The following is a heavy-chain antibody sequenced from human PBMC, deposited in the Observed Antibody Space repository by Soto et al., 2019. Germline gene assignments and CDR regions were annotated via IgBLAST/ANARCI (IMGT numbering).Heavy chain of an antibody. CDR1: GFTFSSYA. CDR3: AKPAYDSSGYYYPLDY. CDR2: ISGSGGST. D-gene: IGHD3-22*01. V-gene: IGHV3-23*01. Sequence: GGSMRLSCAASGFTFSSYAMSWVRQAPGKGLEWVSDISGSGGSTYYADSVKGRFTISRDNSKNTLYLQMNSLRAEDTAVYYCAKPAYDSSGYYYPLDYWGQGTLVTVSS. J-gene: IGHJ4*02.